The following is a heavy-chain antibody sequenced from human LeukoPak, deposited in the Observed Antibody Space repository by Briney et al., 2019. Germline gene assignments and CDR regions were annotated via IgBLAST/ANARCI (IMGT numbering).Heavy chain of an antibody. CDR2: INHNGNVN. J-gene: IGHJ6*02. CDR1: GFTFSSYW. V-gene: IGHV3-7*03. Sequence: GGSLRLSCAASGFTFSSYWMNWARQAPGKGLEWVASINHNGNVNYYVDSVKGRFTISRDNARNSLYLQMSNLRAEDTAVYFCARGGGLDVWGQGATVTVSS. D-gene: IGHD3-16*01. CDR3: ARGGGLDV.